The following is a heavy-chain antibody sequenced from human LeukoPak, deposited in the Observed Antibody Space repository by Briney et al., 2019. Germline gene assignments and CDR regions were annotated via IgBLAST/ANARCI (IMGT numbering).Heavy chain of an antibody. J-gene: IGHJ4*02. CDR1: GFTFSSYG. CDR3: AKSTMWSTRPFDY. V-gene: IGHV3-30*02. D-gene: IGHD2-2*01. Sequence: PGGSLRLSCAASGFTFSSYGMHWVRQAPGKGLEWVAFIRYDGSNKYYADSVKGRFTISRDNSKNTLHLQMNSLRAEDTAVYYCAKSTMWSTRPFDYWGQGTLVTVSS. CDR2: IRYDGSNK.